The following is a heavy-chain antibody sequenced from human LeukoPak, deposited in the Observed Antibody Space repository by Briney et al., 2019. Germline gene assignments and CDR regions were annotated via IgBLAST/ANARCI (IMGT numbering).Heavy chain of an antibody. J-gene: IGHJ6*03. CDR3: ARGIPYGSGSYYNDYWWYYYMDV. V-gene: IGHV1-46*01. CDR1: GYTFTSYY. Sequence: GALVKVSCKASGYTFTSYYMHWVRQAPGQGLEWMGIINPSGGSTSYAQKFQGRVTMTRDMSTSTVYMELSSLRSEDTAVYYCARGIPYGSGSYYNDYWWYYYMDVWGKGTTVTVSS. CDR2: INPSGGST. D-gene: IGHD3-10*01.